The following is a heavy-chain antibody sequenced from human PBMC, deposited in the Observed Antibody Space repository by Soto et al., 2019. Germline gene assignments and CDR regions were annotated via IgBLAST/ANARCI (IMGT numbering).Heavy chain of an antibody. V-gene: IGHV5-51*01. J-gene: IGHJ3*02. CDR1: GYSFTSYW. D-gene: IGHD3-22*01. CDR3: ARRGITMSPNAPDI. CDR2: IYPGDSDN. Sequence: AALKISCKGYGYSFTSYWIGWVRQMPGKGLEWMGIIYPGDSDNRYSPSFQGQVTISADKSISTAYLQWSSLKASDTAMYYCARRGITMSPNAPDIWGQGTMVTVSS.